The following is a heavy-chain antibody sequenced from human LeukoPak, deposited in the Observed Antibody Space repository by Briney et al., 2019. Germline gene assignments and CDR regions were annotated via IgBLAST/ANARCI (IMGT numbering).Heavy chain of an antibody. Sequence: SVKVSCKGSGGTFSSYAISWERQAPGQGLEWMGGIIPIFGTANYAQKFQGRVTITADESTSTAYMELSSLRSEDTAVYYCATRLYSGYDYSYYFDYWGQGTLVTVSS. D-gene: IGHD5-12*01. CDR3: ATRLYSGYDYSYYFDY. CDR2: IIPIFGTA. V-gene: IGHV1-69*13. CDR1: GGTFSSYA. J-gene: IGHJ4*02.